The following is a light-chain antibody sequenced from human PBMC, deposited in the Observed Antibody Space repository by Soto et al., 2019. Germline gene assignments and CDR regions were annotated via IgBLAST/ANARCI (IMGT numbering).Light chain of an antibody. CDR1: SSNIGAGYD. CDR3: QSYDSSLSGSLV. V-gene: IGLV1-40*01. Sequence: QSVLTQPPSVSGAPGQRVTISCTGSSSNIGAGYDVHWYQQLPGTAPKLLIYGNNNRPSGVPDRFSGSKSGTSASLAITGLQAEDEADYYCQSYDSSLSGSLVFGGGTKLTVL. CDR2: GNN. J-gene: IGLJ3*02.